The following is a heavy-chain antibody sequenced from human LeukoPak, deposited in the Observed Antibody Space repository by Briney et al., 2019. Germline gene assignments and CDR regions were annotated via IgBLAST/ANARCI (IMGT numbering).Heavy chain of an antibody. Sequence: SETLSLTCTVSGGSISSYYWSWIRQPPGKGLEWIGYFYYSGSTNYNPSLKSRVTISVDTSKNQFSLKLSSVTAADTAVYYCARHRSSWYAFDIWGQGTMVTVSS. CDR2: FYYSGST. CDR3: ARHRSSWYAFDI. V-gene: IGHV4-59*08. D-gene: IGHD6-13*01. J-gene: IGHJ3*02. CDR1: GGSISSYY.